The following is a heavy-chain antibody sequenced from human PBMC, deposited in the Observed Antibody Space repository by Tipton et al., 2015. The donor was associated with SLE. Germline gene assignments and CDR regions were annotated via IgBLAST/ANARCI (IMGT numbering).Heavy chain of an antibody. CDR3: ARERSSSFQH. V-gene: IGHV4-39*07. CDR2: VYLSGST. CDR1: GGSVSSGSYY. Sequence: TLSLTCTVSGGSVSSGSYYWGWIRQPPGKGLEWIGSVYLSGSTYYNPSLKSRVTISVDTSKNQFSLKLSSVTAADTAVYYCARERSSSFQHWCQGTLVTVSS. J-gene: IGHJ1*01. D-gene: IGHD6-6*01.